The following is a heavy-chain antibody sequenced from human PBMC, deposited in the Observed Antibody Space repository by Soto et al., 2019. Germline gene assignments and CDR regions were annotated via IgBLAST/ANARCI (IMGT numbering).Heavy chain of an antibody. D-gene: IGHD3-22*01. Sequence: EVQLLESGGGLVQPGGSLRLSCATSGFSFSTYPMSWVRQAPGKGLEWVTAISANGRGTSYADSVKGRFTILRDNSKNTLFLQMNSLRADDTALYFCVKKRSYDRTNFDHFDYWGQGTLVTVSS. J-gene: IGHJ4*02. CDR3: VKKRSYDRTNFDHFDY. CDR1: GFSFSTYP. V-gene: IGHV3-23*01. CDR2: ISANGRGT.